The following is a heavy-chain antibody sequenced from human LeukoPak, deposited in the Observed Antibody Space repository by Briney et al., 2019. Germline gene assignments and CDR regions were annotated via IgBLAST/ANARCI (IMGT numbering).Heavy chain of an antibody. V-gene: IGHV1-18*01. CDR2: ISAYEGNT. CDR1: GYTFTRYG. D-gene: IGHD2-2*01. CDR3: ARDNAIIPAEIADY. Sequence: ASVKVSCKTSGYTFTRYGISGVRQAPGQGLEWMGWISAYEGNTKYAQKVQGRVSMTTDTSTSTAYMELRGLRSDDTAVYYCARDNAIIPAEIADYWGQGTQVTVSS. J-gene: IGHJ4*02.